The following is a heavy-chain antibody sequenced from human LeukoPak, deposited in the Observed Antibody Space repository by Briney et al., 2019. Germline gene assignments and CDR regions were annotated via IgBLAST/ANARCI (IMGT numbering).Heavy chain of an antibody. J-gene: IGHJ4*02. CDR1: GGSISSGGYY. V-gene: IGHV4-30-2*01. CDR2: IYHSGST. Sequence: PSETLSLTCTVSGGSISSGGYYWSWIRQPPGKGLEWIGYIYHSGSTYYNPSLKSRVTISVDRSKNQFSLKLSSVTAADTAVYYCARDLSSYGSGSFYWGQGTLVTVSS. CDR3: ARDLSSYGSGSFY. D-gene: IGHD3-10*01.